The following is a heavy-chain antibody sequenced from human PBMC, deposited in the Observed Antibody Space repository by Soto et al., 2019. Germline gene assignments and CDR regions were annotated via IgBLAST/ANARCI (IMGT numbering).Heavy chain of an antibody. CDR3: ARVRRYGSGSYIHYMDV. Sequence: SETLSLTCAVSSGSISSSNWWSWVRQPPGKGLEWIGEIYHSGSTNYNPSLKSRVTISVDKSKNQFSLKLSSVTAADTAVYYCARVRRYGSGSYIHYMDVWGKGTTVTVSS. D-gene: IGHD3-10*01. V-gene: IGHV4-4*02. CDR2: IYHSGST. CDR1: SGSISSSNW. J-gene: IGHJ6*03.